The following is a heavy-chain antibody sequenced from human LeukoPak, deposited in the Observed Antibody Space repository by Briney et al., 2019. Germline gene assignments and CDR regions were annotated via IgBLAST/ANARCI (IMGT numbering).Heavy chain of an antibody. CDR2: INHSGST. CDR3: ARQPDYYDSSGYYYWYFDL. V-gene: IGHV4-34*01. CDR1: GGSFSGYY. J-gene: IGHJ2*01. D-gene: IGHD3-22*01. Sequence: SETLSLTCAVYGGSFSGYYWSWIRQPPGKGLEWIGEINHSGSTYYNPSLKSRVTISVDTSKNQFSLKLSSVTAADTAVYYCARQPDYYDSSGYYYWYFDLWGRGTLVTVSS.